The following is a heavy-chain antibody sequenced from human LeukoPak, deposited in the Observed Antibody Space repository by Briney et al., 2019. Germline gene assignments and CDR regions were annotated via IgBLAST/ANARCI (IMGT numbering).Heavy chain of an antibody. CDR3: ARDRADYGDYARAYDAFDI. CDR1: GFTFSFSG. CDR2: ISRSGSTI. D-gene: IGHD4-17*01. J-gene: IGHJ3*02. V-gene: IGHV3-48*02. Sequence: GGSLRLSCAASGFTFSFSGMNWVRPAPGKGLEWVSYISRSGSTIYYADSVKGRFTISRDNAKNSLYLQMNSLRDEDTAVYYCARDRADYGDYARAYDAFDIWGQGTMVTVSS.